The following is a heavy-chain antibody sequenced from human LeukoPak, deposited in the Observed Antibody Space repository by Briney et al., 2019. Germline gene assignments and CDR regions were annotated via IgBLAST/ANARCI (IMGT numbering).Heavy chain of an antibody. D-gene: IGHD2-21*01. CDR3: VRDMASGDYFFDY. Sequence: ASVNVPCEASVYTFTSYGISWVRQAPGQGLEWMGWISAYNGNTNYAQKLQGRVTMTTDTSTNTAYMELRSLRSDDTAVYYCVRDMASGDYFFDYWGQGTLVTVSS. CDR2: ISAYNGNT. CDR1: VYTFTSYG. V-gene: IGHV1-18*01. J-gene: IGHJ4*02.